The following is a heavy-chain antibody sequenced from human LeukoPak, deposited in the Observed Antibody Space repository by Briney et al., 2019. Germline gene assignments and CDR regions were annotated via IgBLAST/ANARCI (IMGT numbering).Heavy chain of an antibody. CDR2: ISWNSGSI. D-gene: IGHD6-13*01. J-gene: IGHJ4*02. Sequence: PGRSLRLSCAASGFTFDDYAMHWVRQVPGKGLEWVSGISWNSGSIGYADSVKGRFTISRDNAKNSLYLQMNSLRAEDTALYYCAKDIYEAPVIASDYWGQGTLVTVSS. CDR1: GFTFDDYA. CDR3: AKDIYEAPVIASDY. V-gene: IGHV3-9*01.